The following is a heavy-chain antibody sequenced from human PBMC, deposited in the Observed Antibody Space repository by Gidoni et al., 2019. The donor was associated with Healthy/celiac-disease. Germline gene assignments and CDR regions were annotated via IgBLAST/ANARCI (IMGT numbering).Heavy chain of an antibody. CDR1: GYTFTSYD. V-gene: IGHV1-8*01. CDR3: ARDSSIYDDNWFDP. CDR2: MNPNGGNT. Sequence: QVQLVQSGAEVKKHGASVKVSCKASGYTFTSYDINWVRQATGQGLEWMGWMNPNGGNTGYAQKFQGRFTMTRNTSISTAYMELSSLRSEDTAVYYCARDSSIYDDNWFDPWGQGTLVTVSS. J-gene: IGHJ5*02. D-gene: IGHD6-19*01.